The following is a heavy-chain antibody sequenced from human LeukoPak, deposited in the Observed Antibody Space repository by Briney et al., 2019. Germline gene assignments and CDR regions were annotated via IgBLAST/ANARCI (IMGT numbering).Heavy chain of an antibody. CDR1: GFTFSSYA. D-gene: IGHD2-15*01. J-gene: IGHJ4*02. Sequence: GGSLRLFCEVSGFTFSSYAMSWVRQAPGKGLEWVSAISGSGGSTYYADSEKGRFTISRDNSKNTLYLQMNSLRAEDTAVYYCAKDRGYCSGGSCHPLDYWGQGTLVTVSS. CDR2: ISGSGGST. CDR3: AKDRGYCSGGSCHPLDY. V-gene: IGHV3-23*01.